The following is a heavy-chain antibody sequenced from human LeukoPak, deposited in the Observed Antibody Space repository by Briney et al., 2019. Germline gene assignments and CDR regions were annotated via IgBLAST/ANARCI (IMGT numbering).Heavy chain of an antibody. CDR2: INHSGST. D-gene: IGHD2-15*01. CDR1: GGSFSGYY. Sequence: SETLSLTCAVYGGSFSGYYWSWIRQPPGKGLEWIGEINHSGSTNYNPSLKSRVTISVDTSKNQFSLKLSSVTAADTAVYYCARAGGIDAFDIWGQGTMVTVSS. CDR3: ARAGGIDAFDI. J-gene: IGHJ3*02. V-gene: IGHV4-34*01.